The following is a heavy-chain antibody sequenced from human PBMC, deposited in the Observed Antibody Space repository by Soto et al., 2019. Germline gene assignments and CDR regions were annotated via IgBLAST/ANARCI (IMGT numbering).Heavy chain of an antibody. Sequence: GGSLRLSCAASGFTFSSYSMNWVRQAPGKGLEWVSSISSSSSYIYYADSVKGRFTISRDNAKNSLYLQMNSLRAEDTAVYYCARSYDFWSGYYISYYYGMDVWGQGTTVTV. CDR3: ARSYDFWSGYYISYYYGMDV. D-gene: IGHD3-3*01. CDR1: GFTFSSYS. J-gene: IGHJ6*02. CDR2: ISSSSSYI. V-gene: IGHV3-21*01.